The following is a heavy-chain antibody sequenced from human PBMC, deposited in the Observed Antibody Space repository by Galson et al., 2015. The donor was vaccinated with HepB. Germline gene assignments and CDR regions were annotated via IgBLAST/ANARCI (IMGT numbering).Heavy chain of an antibody. CDR3: ARGAFYYDSPGYYPPATKVDD. Sequence: LRLSCAVSGFTFSYFCMNWVRQVPGQGLEWVSSISSRSTYVYYADSVPGRFTISRAHAQNSLFLQMAILRVEDTAVYYCARGAFYYDSPGYYPPATKVDDWGQGTLVTVSS. J-gene: IGHJ4*02. V-gene: IGHV3-21*01. CDR2: ISSRSTYV. CDR1: GFTFSYFC. D-gene: IGHD3-22*01.